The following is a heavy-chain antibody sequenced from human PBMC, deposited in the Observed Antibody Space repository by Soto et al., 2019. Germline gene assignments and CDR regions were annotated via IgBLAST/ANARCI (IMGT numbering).Heavy chain of an antibody. J-gene: IGHJ3*01. D-gene: IGHD4-17*01. CDR1: GYTFTNYW. Sequence: GESLKISCKGSGYTFTNYWIGWVRQMPGKGLEWMGVIYPGDSDTKYRPSFQGQVTISVDKSISTAYLQWSSLKASDTAMYYCARDLDYGGNSEVSDVWGQGTMVTVSS. CDR2: IYPGDSDT. CDR3: ARDLDYGGNSEVSDV. V-gene: IGHV5-51*01.